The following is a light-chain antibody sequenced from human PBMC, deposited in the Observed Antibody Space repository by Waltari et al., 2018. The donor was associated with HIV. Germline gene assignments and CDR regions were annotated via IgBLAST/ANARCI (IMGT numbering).Light chain of an antibody. Sequence: QSVLTQPPSVSGAPGQRVTISCTGSSSNIGAGYDVHWYPNLPGTAPKLLIYGNTNRPSGVPDRFSGSKSGTSASLAITGLQAEDEADYYCQSYDSSLSGVVFGGGTKLTVL. CDR1: SSNIGAGYD. J-gene: IGLJ2*01. CDR3: QSYDSSLSGVV. V-gene: IGLV1-40*01. CDR2: GNT.